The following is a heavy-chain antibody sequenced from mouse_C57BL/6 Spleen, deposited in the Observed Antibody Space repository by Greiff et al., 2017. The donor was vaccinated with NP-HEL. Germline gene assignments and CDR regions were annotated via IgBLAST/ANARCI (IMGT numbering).Heavy chain of an antibody. CDR1: GYAFSSYW. CDR2: IYPGDGDT. Sequence: VQLQQSGAELVKPGASVKISCKASGYAFSSYWMNWVKQRPGKGLEWIGQIYPGDGDTNYNGKFKGKATLTADKSSSTAYMQLSSLTSEDSAVYFCAREDDGSSSWYFDVWGTGTTVTVSS. V-gene: IGHV1-80*01. J-gene: IGHJ1*03. CDR3: AREDDGSSSWYFDV. D-gene: IGHD1-1*01.